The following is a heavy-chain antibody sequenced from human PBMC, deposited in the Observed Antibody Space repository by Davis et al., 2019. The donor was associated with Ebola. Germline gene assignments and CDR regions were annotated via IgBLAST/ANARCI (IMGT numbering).Heavy chain of an antibody. Sequence: PGGSLRLSCAASGFTFSSYGMHWVRQAPGKGLEWVAVIWYDGSNKYYADSVKGRFTISRDNSKNTLYLQMNSLRAEDTAVYYCARDSRLTIFGVVIGYYYGMDVWGQGTTVTVSS. CDR3: ARDSRLTIFGVVIGYYYGMDV. CDR2: IWYDGSNK. J-gene: IGHJ6*02. D-gene: IGHD3-3*01. CDR1: GFTFSSYG. V-gene: IGHV3-33*01.